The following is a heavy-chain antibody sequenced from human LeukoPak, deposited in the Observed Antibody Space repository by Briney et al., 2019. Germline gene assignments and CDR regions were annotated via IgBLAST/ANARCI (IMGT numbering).Heavy chain of an antibody. CDR2: IIPNFGTA. Sequence: GASVKVSCKASGGTFSSYAISWVRQAPGQGLEWMGGIIPNFGTANYAQKFQGRVTITTDESTSTAYMELSSLRSEDTAVYYCARASLPYYYDSSGYPIAFDIWGQGTMVTVSS. V-gene: IGHV1-69*05. CDR3: ARASLPYYYDSSGYPIAFDI. D-gene: IGHD3-22*01. CDR1: GGTFSSYA. J-gene: IGHJ3*02.